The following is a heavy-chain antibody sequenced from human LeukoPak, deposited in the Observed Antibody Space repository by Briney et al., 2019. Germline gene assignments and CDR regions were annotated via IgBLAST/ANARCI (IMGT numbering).Heavy chain of an antibody. J-gene: IGHJ4*02. Sequence: ASVKVSCKTSGGTLSTYIISWVRQAPGQGLEWMGNIIPIFPTLNYAQRFQGRVTMTRNTSISTAYMELSSLRSEDTAVYYCARADSSSWYGPYLFDYWGQGTLVTVSS. CDR1: GGTLSTYI. CDR2: IIPIFPTL. D-gene: IGHD6-13*01. V-gene: IGHV1-69*08. CDR3: ARADSSSWYGPYLFDY.